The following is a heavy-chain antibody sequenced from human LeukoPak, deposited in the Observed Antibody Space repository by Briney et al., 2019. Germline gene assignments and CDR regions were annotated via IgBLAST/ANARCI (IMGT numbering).Heavy chain of an antibody. Sequence: PSQTLSLTCTVSGGSTSGGGYYWSWIRQHPGKGLEWIGYIYYTGNTYYNPSLKSRVTISIDTSRNQFSLKLSSVTAADTAVYYCARVASAAVTILDYWGQGTLVTVSS. CDR1: GGSTSGGGYY. J-gene: IGHJ4*02. CDR2: IYYTGNT. D-gene: IGHD4-17*01. V-gene: IGHV4-31*03. CDR3: ARVASAAVTILDY.